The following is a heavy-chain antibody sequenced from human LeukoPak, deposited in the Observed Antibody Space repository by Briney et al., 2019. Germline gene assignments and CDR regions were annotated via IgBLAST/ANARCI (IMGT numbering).Heavy chain of an antibody. J-gene: IGHJ4*02. D-gene: IGHD2-2*01. V-gene: IGHV1-8*03. Sequence: ASVKVSCKASGYTFTSYDINWVRQATGQGLEWMGWMNPNSGNTGYAQKFQGRVTITADESTSTAYMELSSLRSEDTAVYYCARALVLGSVYQLLPSGFDYWGQGALVTVSS. CDR3: ARALVLGSVYQLLPSGFDY. CDR1: GYTFTSYD. CDR2: MNPNSGNT.